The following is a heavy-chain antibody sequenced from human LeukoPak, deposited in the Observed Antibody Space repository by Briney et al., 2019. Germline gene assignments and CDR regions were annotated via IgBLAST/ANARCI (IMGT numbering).Heavy chain of an antibody. CDR3: ARVEYSSSLYYYYYMDV. D-gene: IGHD6-6*01. CDR1: GGSISSYY. J-gene: IGHJ6*03. Sequence: PSETLSLTCTVSGGSISSYYWIWIRQPPGKGLEWIGYIYYSGSTNYNPSLKSRVTISVDTSKNQFSLKLSSVTAADTAVYYCARVEYSSSLYYYYYMDVWGKGTTVTVSS. CDR2: IYYSGST. V-gene: IGHV4-59*01.